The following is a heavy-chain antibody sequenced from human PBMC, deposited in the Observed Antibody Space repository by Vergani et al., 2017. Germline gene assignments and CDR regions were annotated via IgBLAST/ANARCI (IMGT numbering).Heavy chain of an antibody. Sequence: QVQLQESGPGLVKPSEILSLTCTVSCGPVRSGCYYWSWLRHPPGKGLEWIGYIYYSGSTNYNPSLKSRVTISVDTSKNQFSLKLSSVTAADTAVYYCARDPVWGSYRYTDYWGQGTLVTVSS. CDR2: IYYSGST. CDR3: ARDPVWGSYRYTDY. V-gene: IGHV4-61*01. D-gene: IGHD3-16*02. CDR1: CGPVRSGCYY. J-gene: IGHJ4*02.